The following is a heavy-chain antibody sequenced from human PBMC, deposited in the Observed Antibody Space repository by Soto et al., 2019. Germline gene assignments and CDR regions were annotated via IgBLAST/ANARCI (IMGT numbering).Heavy chain of an antibody. CDR2: ISSSGSTA. J-gene: IGHJ4*02. CDR3: TRAAWFPYLSFY. Sequence: EVQLVESGGGLVQPGGSLRLSCAASGFTFSRFELHWVRQAPGKGLEWISYISSSGSTAYYASSVEGRVAISRDNANNTVDVQMDSLSAENTALYYCTRAAWFPYLSFYWGQGALVTVSS. CDR1: GFTFSRFE. D-gene: IGHD3-10*01. V-gene: IGHV3-48*03.